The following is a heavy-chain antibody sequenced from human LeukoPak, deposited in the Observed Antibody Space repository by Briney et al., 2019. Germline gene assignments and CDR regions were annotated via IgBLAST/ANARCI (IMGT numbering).Heavy chain of an antibody. D-gene: IGHD3-3*02. CDR2: ISSDGSNI. J-gene: IGHJ4*02. V-gene: IGHV3-48*03. Sequence: GGSLRLYCAASGFTFSDYDMNWVRQAPGKGLEWLSDISSDGSNIYYADSVRGRITISRDNAKNSLYLQMNSLRAEDSAIYYCALALDYWGQGTLVTV. CDR1: GFTFSDYD. CDR3: ALALDY.